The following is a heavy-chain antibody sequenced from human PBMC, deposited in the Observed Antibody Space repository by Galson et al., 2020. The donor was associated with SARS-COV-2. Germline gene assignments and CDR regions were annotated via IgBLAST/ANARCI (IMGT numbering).Heavy chain of an antibody. CDR1: GGSFSAYH. V-gene: IGHV4-34*01. CDR3: ARGVPRDVYSSNPLTISFDY. J-gene: IGHJ4*02. Sequence: SETLSLTCSLSGGSFSAYHWTWIRQPPGKGLDWIAQINHSGSTSYNPSLKSRVTISADTSKTQFSLSLTSVTAADTAVYYCARGVPRDVYSSNPLTISFDYWGQGTLLTVSS. CDR2: INHSGST. D-gene: IGHD6-13*01.